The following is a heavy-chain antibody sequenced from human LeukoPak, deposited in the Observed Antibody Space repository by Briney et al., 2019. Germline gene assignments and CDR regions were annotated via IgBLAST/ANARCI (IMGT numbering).Heavy chain of an antibody. Sequence: PGGSLRLSCAASGFTFSFYGIHWVRQAPGKGLEWVAFIRFDGSDKYYADSVKGRFNVSRDNSKNTLHMHMNSLRVEDTAVYYCARRTDYGADTDDHWGQGTLVTVSS. CDR1: GFTFSFYG. CDR3: ARRTDYGADTDDH. J-gene: IGHJ5*02. V-gene: IGHV3-30*02. D-gene: IGHD4-17*01. CDR2: IRFDGSDK.